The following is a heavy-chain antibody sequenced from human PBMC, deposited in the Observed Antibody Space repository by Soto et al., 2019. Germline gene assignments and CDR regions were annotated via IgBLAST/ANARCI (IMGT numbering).Heavy chain of an antibody. V-gene: IGHV4-31*03. D-gene: IGHD4-17*01. CDR3: AVYGDYRFDY. CDR1: GGSISSGGYY. Sequence: SETLYLTCTVSGGSISSGGYYWGWIRQHPGRGLEWIGYIYYSGSTYYNPSLKSRVTISVDTSKNQFSLKLSSVTAADTAVYYCAVYGDYRFDYWGQGTLVTVSS. J-gene: IGHJ4*02. CDR2: IYYSGST.